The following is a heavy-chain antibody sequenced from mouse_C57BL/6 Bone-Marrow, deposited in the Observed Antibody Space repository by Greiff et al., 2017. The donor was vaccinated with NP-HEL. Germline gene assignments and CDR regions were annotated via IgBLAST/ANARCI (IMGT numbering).Heavy chain of an antibody. CDR1: GYTFTSYG. CDR3: ARGPGYYVGYFDV. CDR2: IYPRSGNT. Sequence: QVQLKQSGAELARPGASVKLSCKASGYTFTSYGISWVKQRTGQGLEWIGEIYPRSGNTYYNEKFKGKATLTADKSSSTAYMELRSLTSEDSAVYFCARGPGYYVGYFDVWGTGTTVTVSS. D-gene: IGHD2-3*01. J-gene: IGHJ1*03. V-gene: IGHV1-81*01.